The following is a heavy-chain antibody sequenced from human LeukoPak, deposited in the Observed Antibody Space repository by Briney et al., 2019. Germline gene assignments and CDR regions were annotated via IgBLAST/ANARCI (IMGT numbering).Heavy chain of an antibody. CDR2: IYYSGST. Sequence: SETLSLTCTVSGVSITSYYWRWIRQPPGKGLESIGNIYYSGSTNYNPSLKSRVTISVDTSKNHFSLKLSSVTAADTAVYYCARDSRSGWGNWFDPWGQETLVTVSS. D-gene: IGHD6-19*01. V-gene: IGHV4-59*12. CDR1: GVSITSYY. J-gene: IGHJ5*02. CDR3: ARDSRSGWGNWFDP.